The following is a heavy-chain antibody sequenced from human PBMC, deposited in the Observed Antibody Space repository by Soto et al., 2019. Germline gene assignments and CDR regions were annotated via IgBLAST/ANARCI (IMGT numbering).Heavy chain of an antibody. Sequence: PGGSLRLSCAASGFTFDDYAMHWVRQAPGKGLEWVSGISWNSGSIGYADSVKGRFTISRDNAKNSLYLQMNSLRAEDTALYYCAKGRWLLKLNDDFDIWGQGTMVTVS. V-gene: IGHV3-9*01. D-gene: IGHD1-26*01. CDR3: AKGRWLLKLNDDFDI. J-gene: IGHJ3*02. CDR2: ISWNSGSI. CDR1: GFTFDDYA.